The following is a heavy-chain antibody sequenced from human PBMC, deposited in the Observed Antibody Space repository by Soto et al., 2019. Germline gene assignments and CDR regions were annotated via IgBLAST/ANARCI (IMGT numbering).Heavy chain of an antibody. CDR1: GFTFSDYF. CDR3: ARDGDVNTGFGKDY. D-gene: IGHD3-16*01. J-gene: IGHJ4*02. Sequence: PGGSLRLSCAASGFTFSDYFMHWARQAPGKGLEWVAFIWHDGGNKFYAESVKGRFTISRDNSKNTLYLQMTSLSAEDTAMYYCARDGDVNTGFGKDYWGQGTLVTVSS. CDR2: IWHDGGNK. V-gene: IGHV3-33*08.